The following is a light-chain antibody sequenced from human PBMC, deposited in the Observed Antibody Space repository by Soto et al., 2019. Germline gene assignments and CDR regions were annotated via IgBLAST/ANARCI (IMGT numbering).Light chain of an antibody. Sequence: QSVLTQPASVSGSPGQSITISCTGTSSDVGSYNLVSWYQQHPGKAPKVMIYEGSKRPSGASNRFSGSKSGNTASLTISGLQAEDEADYYCCSYAGSSTWVFGGGTKLTVL. CDR2: EGS. J-gene: IGLJ3*02. CDR1: SSDVGSYNL. V-gene: IGLV2-23*01. CDR3: CSYAGSSTWV.